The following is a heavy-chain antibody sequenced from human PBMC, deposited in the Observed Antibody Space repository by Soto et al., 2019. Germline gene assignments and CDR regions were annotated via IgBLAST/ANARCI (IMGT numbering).Heavy chain of an antibody. D-gene: IGHD2-21*02. CDR3: ASAMVVTQNGFDP. CDR1: GGSISSGDYY. J-gene: IGHJ5*02. Sequence: QVQLQESGPGLVKPSQTLSLTCTVSGGSISSGDYYWSWIRQPPGKGLEWIGYIYYSGSTYYHPSQKGRVTFSXDXTKNHCSLRLRPVTAAAPAVYYCASAMVVTQNGFDPWGQGTLVTVSS. V-gene: IGHV4-30-4*01. CDR2: IYYSGST.